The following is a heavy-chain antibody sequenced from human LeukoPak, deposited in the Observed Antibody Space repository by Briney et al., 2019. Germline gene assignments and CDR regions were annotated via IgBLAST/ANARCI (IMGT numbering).Heavy chain of an antibody. CDR1: GFTFSSSA. V-gene: IGHV3-23*01. Sequence: GGSLRLSCAASGFTFSSSAMSWVRQAPGKGLEWVSSIFPSGGEIHYADSVRGRFTISRDNSKSTLSLQMNSLRAEDTAIYYCATYRQVLLPFESWGQGTLVTVSS. D-gene: IGHD2-8*02. J-gene: IGHJ4*02. CDR3: ATYRQVLLPFES. CDR2: IFPSGGEI.